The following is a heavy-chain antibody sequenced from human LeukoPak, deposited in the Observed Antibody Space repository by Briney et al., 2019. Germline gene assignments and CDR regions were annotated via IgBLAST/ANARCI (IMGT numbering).Heavy chain of an antibody. CDR2: IRSKAYGGTT. CDR3: TRVGNYYDSSGYSY. J-gene: IGHJ4*02. CDR1: GVTFSSHA. D-gene: IGHD3-22*01. Sequence: GGSLRLSCAASGVTFSSHAMHWVRQAPGKGLEWVGFIRSKAYGGTTEYAASVKGRFTISRDDSISIAYLQMSSLKTEDTAVYYCTRVGNYYDSSGYSYWGQGTLVTVSS. V-gene: IGHV3-49*04.